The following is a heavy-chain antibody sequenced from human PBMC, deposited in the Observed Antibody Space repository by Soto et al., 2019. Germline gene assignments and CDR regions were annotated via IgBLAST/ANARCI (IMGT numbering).Heavy chain of an antibody. Sequence: PGGSLRLSCAASGFTFGNYGMNWVRQAPGKGLEWVSGISGGGGSTYYADSVKGRFTISRDPSKNTIFLEMNSLRAEDTAVYYCAKGFIVVVTVIRPDDAFDAWGQGTLLTVSS. V-gene: IGHV3-23*01. J-gene: IGHJ5*01. CDR3: AKGFIVVVTVIRPDDAFDA. D-gene: IGHD2-21*02. CDR2: ISGGGGST. CDR1: GFTFGNYG.